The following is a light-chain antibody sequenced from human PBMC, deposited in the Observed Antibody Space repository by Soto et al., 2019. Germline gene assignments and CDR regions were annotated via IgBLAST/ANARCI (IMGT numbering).Light chain of an antibody. CDR3: QNYNSAPWT. J-gene: IGKJ1*01. V-gene: IGKV1-27*01. CDR2: AAS. CDR1: QGISSY. Sequence: DIQMTQSPSSLSASVGDRVTITCRASQGISSYLAWYQQKPGKFPKVLMYAASTLQSGVPSRFSGSGSGTDFTLTISSLQPEDVATYYCQNYNSAPWTFGQGTKVEIK.